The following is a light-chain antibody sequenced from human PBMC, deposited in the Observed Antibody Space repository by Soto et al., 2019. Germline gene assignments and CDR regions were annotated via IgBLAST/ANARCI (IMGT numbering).Light chain of an antibody. CDR1: SSDVGGYKY. J-gene: IGLJ1*01. Sequence: QSVLTQPASVSGSPGQSIAISCTGSSSDVGGYKYVSWYQQHPGKAPKLMIYDVSNRPSGVSDRFSGSKSGNTASLTISGLQSDDEAYYYCSSYTSSISYVFGTGTKVTVL. CDR3: SSYTSSISYV. CDR2: DVS. V-gene: IGLV2-14*03.